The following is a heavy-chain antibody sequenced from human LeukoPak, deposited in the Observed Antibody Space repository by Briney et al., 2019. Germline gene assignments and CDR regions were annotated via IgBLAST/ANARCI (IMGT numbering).Heavy chain of an antibody. D-gene: IGHD5-18*01. CDR1: GFTFSIYW. V-gene: IGHV3-7*01. J-gene: IGHJ4*02. CDR3: ARDLYSYGANQDDY. Sequence: GGSLRLSCATSGFTFSIYWMNWVRQAPGKGLEWVANIKQDGGDKYYVDSVKGRFTISRDNAKRSLYLQMNSLRAEDTAVYYCARDLYSYGANQDDYWGQGTLVTVSS. CDR2: IKQDGGDK.